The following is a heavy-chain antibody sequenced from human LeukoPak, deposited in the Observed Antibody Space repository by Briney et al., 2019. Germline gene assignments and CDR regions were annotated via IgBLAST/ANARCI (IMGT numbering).Heavy chain of an antibody. CDR3: AKAPPLRYFDWSYFDY. D-gene: IGHD3-9*01. Sequence: GGSLRLSCAASGFTFSSYALSWVRQAPGKGLEWVSAISGSGGSTYFADSVKGRFSISRDNSKNTLYLQMNSLRAEDTAVYYCAKAPPLRYFDWSYFDYWGQGTLVTVSS. CDR1: GFTFSSYA. CDR2: ISGSGGST. V-gene: IGHV3-23*01. J-gene: IGHJ4*02.